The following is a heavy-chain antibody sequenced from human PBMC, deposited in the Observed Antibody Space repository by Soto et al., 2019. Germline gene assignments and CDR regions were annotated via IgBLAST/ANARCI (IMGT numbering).Heavy chain of an antibody. CDR2: IIPIFGTA. J-gene: IGHJ4*02. D-gene: IGHD3-10*01. V-gene: IGHV1-69*01. Sequence: QVQLVQSGAEVKKPGSSVKVSCKASGGTFSSYAISWVRQAPGQGLEWMGGIIPIFGTANYAQKFQGRVTITADESTSTAYMELSSLGYEDTAGYYCAVSSMVRGADGDYWGQGTLVTVSS. CDR1: GGTFSSYA. CDR3: AVSSMVRGADGDY.